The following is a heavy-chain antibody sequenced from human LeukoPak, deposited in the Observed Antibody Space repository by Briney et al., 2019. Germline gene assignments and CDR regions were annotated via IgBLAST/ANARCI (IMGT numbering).Heavy chain of an antibody. J-gene: IGHJ4*02. Sequence: PGGSLRLSCAASGFTFSSDRMSGVRQAPGKGRGWVANIKQDGGEEYYVDSVKGRFTISRDNAKNSLYLQMNRLRAQETAVYYCARLGTAMVTYYFDYWRQGTMVSVSS. D-gene: IGHD5-18*01. CDR2: IKQDGGEE. V-gene: IGHV3-7*01. CDR3: ARLGTAMVTYYFDY. CDR1: GFTFSSDR.